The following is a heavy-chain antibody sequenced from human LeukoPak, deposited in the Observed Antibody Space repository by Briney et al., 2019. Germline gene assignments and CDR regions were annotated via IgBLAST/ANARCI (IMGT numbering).Heavy chain of an antibody. V-gene: IGHV3-53*01. CDR3: ARDLGGATDY. Sequence: SGGSLRLSCAASGFTVSSNYMSWVRQAPGKGLEWVSVIYSGGSTYYADSVKGRFTISRDNSKNTLYPQMNSLRAEDTAVYYCARDLGGATDYWGQGTLVTVSS. CDR2: IYSGGST. D-gene: IGHD1-26*01. CDR1: GFTVSSNY. J-gene: IGHJ4*02.